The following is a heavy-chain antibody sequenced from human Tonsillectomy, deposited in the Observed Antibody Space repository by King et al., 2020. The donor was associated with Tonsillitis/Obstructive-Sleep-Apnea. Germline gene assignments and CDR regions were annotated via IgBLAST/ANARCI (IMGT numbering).Heavy chain of an antibody. CDR1: GYTFTNYT. Sequence: VQLVQSGAEVKKPGASVKVSCKASGYTFTNYTISWVRQAPGQGLEWMGWISADNGNTNYARKLQGRVTMTTDTSTSTAYMELRSLRSDDTAVYYCARVALPAYDSSGYYFDYWGQGTLVTVSS. V-gene: IGHV1-18*01. D-gene: IGHD3-22*01. J-gene: IGHJ4*02. CDR2: ISADNGNT. CDR3: ARVALPAYDSSGYYFDY.